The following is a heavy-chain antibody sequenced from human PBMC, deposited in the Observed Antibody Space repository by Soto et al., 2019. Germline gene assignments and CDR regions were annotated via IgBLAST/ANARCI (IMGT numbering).Heavy chain of an antibody. CDR1: GFTFSSYW. CDR3: ARVLTRNCTSCYERYYYYYGMDV. CDR2: IKQDGSEK. Sequence: PGGSLRLSCAASGFTFSSYWMSWVRQAPGKGLEWVANIKQDGSEKYYVDSVKGRFTISRDNAKNSLYLQMNSLRAEDTAVYYCARVLTRNCTSCYERYYYYYGMDVWGQGTTVTVSS. V-gene: IGHV3-7*01. J-gene: IGHJ6*02. D-gene: IGHD2-2*01.